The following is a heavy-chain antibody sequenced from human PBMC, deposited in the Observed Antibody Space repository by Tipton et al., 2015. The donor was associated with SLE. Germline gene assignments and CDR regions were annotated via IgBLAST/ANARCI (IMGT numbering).Heavy chain of an antibody. Sequence: SVKGRFTISRDNAKSSLYLQMDSLRADDTAVYYCARDLTGTNNYWGQGTLVTVSS. J-gene: IGHJ4*02. CDR3: ARDLTGTNNY. D-gene: IGHD3-9*01. V-gene: IGHV3-21*01.